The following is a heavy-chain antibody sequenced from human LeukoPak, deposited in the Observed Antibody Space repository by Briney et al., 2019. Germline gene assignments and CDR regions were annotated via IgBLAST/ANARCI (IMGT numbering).Heavy chain of an antibody. CDR2: INPNSGGT. D-gene: IGHD3-3*01. CDR1: GYTFTGYY. CDR3: ARRVPYIASFDI. J-gene: IGHJ3*02. Sequence: ASVKVSCKASGYTFTGYYMHWVRQAPGQGLEWMGWINPNSGGTNYAQKFQGRVTMTRDTSISTAYMELSRLRSDDTAVYYCARRVPYIASFDIWGQGTMVTVSS. V-gene: IGHV1-2*02.